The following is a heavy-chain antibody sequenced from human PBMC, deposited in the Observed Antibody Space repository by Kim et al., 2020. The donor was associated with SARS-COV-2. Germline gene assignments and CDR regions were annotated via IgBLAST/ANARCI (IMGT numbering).Heavy chain of an antibody. V-gene: IGHV3-73*01. Sequence: ATAYEVSLNGRVTISRDDLKSTAYLQMNSLKTEDTAVYYCFSRSRNTWVDSWGQGTLVTVSS. CDR3: FSRSRNTWVDS. J-gene: IGHJ5*01. CDR2: AT.